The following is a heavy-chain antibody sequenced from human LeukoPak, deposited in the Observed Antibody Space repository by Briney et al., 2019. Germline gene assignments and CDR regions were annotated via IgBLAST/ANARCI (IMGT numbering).Heavy chain of an antibody. V-gene: IGHV4-39*01. CDR2: IYYSGRP. D-gene: IGHD5-18*01. J-gene: IGHJ4*02. CDR1: GGSISSSSYY. CDR3: EVDTTLVY. Sequence: SETLSLTCTVSGGSISSSSYYWVWIRQPPGKGLEWIGSIYYSGRPYYNPSLKSRVTISVDTSKNQFSLTLSSVTAADTAVYYCEVDTTLVYWGQGTLVTVSS.